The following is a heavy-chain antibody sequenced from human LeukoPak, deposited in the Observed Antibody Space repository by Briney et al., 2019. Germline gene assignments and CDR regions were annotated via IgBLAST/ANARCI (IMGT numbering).Heavy chain of an antibody. CDR2: IRYDGSNK. CDR1: GFTFSSYG. CDR3: EKAEMYSNRWPPFAD. V-gene: IGHV3-30*02. J-gene: IGHJ4*02. Sequence: GGSLRLSCAASGFTFSSYGMHWVRQAPGKGLEWVAFIRYDGSNKYYADSVKGRFTISRDNSKNTLYLQMNSLRAEDTAVYYCEKAEMYSNRWPPFADGGQGPRVTVSS. D-gene: IGHD2/OR15-2a*01.